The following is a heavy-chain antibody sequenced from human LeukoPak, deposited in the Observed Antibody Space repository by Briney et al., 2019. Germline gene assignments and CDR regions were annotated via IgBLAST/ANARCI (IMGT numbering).Heavy chain of an antibody. D-gene: IGHD3-10*01. CDR3: ARVGSYYDMDV. CDR2: IESGGST. CDR1: GFTVSSNY. V-gene: IGHV3-53*01. J-gene: IGHJ6*02. Sequence: GGSLRLSCAAFGFTVSSNYMSWVRQAPWKGLEWVSVIESGGSTYYADSVKGRFTVSRDNFQNTLYLQMNSLRAEDTAVYYCARVGSYYDMDVWGQGTTVTVSS.